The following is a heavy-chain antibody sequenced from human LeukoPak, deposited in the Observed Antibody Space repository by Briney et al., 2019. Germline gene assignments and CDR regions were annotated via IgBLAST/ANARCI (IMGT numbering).Heavy chain of an antibody. Sequence: GGSLRLSCAASGFTFSSYWMHWVRQVPGKGLVWVSSISSSSSYIYYADSVKGRFTISRDNARNSLYLQMNSLRAEDTGVYYCAHSSGYAYGLDYWGQGTLVTVSS. J-gene: IGHJ4*02. CDR1: GFTFSSYW. V-gene: IGHV3-21*01. CDR2: ISSSSSYI. CDR3: AHSSGYAYGLDY. D-gene: IGHD5-18*01.